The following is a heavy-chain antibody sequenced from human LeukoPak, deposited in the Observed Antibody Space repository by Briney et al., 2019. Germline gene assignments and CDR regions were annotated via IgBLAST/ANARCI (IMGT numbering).Heavy chain of an antibody. CDR3: ARDVMGATNY. V-gene: IGHV4-61*10. Sequence: SETLSLTCTVSGDSISSGSYYWSWIRQPAGKGLEWIGRIYGSGRTNYNLSLKSRVTISVDTSKNQFSLRLTSVTAADTAVYYCARDVMGATNYWGQGTLVTVSS. D-gene: IGHD1-26*01. CDR2: IYGSGRT. J-gene: IGHJ4*02. CDR1: GDSISSGSYY.